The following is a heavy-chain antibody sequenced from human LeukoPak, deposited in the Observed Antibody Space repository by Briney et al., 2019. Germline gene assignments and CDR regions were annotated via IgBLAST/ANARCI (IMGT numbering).Heavy chain of an antibody. CDR1: GFTFSSYA. CDR3: ARQLVPAADYGMDV. J-gene: IGHJ6*02. Sequence: HSGGSLRLSCAASGFTFSSYAMHWVRQAPGKGLEWVAVISYDGSNKYYADSVKGRFTISRDNSKNTLYLQMNSLRAEDTAAYYCARQLVPAADYGMDVWGQGTTVTVSS. CDR2: ISYDGSNK. V-gene: IGHV3-30-3*01. D-gene: IGHD2-2*01.